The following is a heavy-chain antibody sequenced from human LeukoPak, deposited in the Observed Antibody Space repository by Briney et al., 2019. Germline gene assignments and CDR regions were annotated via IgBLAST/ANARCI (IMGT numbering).Heavy chain of an antibody. CDR2: IWYDGSRN. V-gene: IGHV3-33*06. Sequence: PGGSLRLSCAASGFTFSSYGMHWVRQAPGKGLEWVAVIWYDGSRNLYADSVKGRFTISRDNSKNTLFLQMNSLRAEDTAVYYWAKGKKNSGNNYNRFDNFENLGQG. CDR1: GFTFSSYG. D-gene: IGHD3-10*01. J-gene: IGHJ4*03. CDR3: AKGKKNSGNNYNRFDNFEN.